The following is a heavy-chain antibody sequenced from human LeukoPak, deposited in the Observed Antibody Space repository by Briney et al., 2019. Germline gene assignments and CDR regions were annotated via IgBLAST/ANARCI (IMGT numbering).Heavy chain of an antibody. D-gene: IGHD4-17*01. Sequence: SETLSLTCAVYGGSFSGYYWSWIRQPPGKGLEWIGEINHSGSTYYNPSLKSRVTISVDTSKNQFSLKLSSVTAADTAVYYCAAGATVTKLTPFDYWGQGTLVTVSS. V-gene: IGHV4-34*01. CDR2: INHSGST. J-gene: IGHJ4*02. CDR3: AAGATVTKLTPFDY. CDR1: GGSFSGYY.